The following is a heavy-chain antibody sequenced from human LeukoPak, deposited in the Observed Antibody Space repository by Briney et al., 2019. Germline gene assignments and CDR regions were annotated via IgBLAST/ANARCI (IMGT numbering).Heavy chain of an antibody. V-gene: IGHV3-30*03. D-gene: IGHD3-10*01. Sequence: PGRSLRLSCAASGFTFSSYGMHWVRQAPGKGLEWVAVISYDGSNKYYADSVKGRFTISRDNSKNTLYLQMNSLRAEDTAVYYCARVPSYGSGSSYPFDYWGQGTLVTVSS. CDR2: ISYDGSNK. CDR3: ARVPSYGSGSSYPFDY. CDR1: GFTFSSYG. J-gene: IGHJ4*02.